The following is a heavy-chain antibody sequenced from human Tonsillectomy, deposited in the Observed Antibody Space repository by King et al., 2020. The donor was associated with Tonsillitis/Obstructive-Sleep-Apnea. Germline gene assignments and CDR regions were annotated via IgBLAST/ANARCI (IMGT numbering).Heavy chain of an antibody. D-gene: IGHD4-17*01. CDR3: ARDGDYGDYGPWYFDL. CDR1: VFTFSSYG. V-gene: IGHV3-33*01. CDR2: VWYDGSNK. Sequence: QLVQSGGGVVQPGRSLRLYCTASVFTFSSYGMHWVRRAPGKGLEWVAIVWYDGSNKYYAYSVKGRFIVSRENSRNTLYLQMNSLRAEDTAVYYCARDGDYGDYGPWYFDLWGRGSLVTVSA. J-gene: IGHJ2*01.